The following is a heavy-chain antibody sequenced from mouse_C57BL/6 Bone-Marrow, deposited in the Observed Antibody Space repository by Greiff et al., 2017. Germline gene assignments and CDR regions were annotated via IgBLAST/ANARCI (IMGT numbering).Heavy chain of an antibody. CDR3: ARGAYDGYAMDY. CDR2: INYDGSST. D-gene: IGHD2-3*01. J-gene: IGHJ4*01. CDR1: GFTFSDYY. V-gene: IGHV5-16*01. Sequence: EVQRVESEGGLVQPGSSMKLSCTASGFTFSDYYMAWVRQVPEKGLEWVANINYDGSSTYYLDSLKSRFIISRDNAKNILYLQMSSLMSEDTATYYCARGAYDGYAMDYWGQGTSVTVSS.